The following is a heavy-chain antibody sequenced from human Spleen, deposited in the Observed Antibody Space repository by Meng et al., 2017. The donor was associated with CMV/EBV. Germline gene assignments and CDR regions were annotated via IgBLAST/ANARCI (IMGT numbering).Heavy chain of an antibody. CDR2: INPHSGGT. D-gene: IGHD1-7*01. CDR1: GYTFTAYM. CDR3: ARELTGTTGPGIDY. V-gene: IGHV1-2*02. J-gene: IGHJ4*02. Sequence: ASVKVFCKASGYTFTAYMMHWLRQAPGQGLEWVGWINPHSGGTRYAQKFQGRVTMTRDTSISTAYMELSRLRSDDTAVYYCARELTGTTGPGIDYWGQGTLVTVSS.